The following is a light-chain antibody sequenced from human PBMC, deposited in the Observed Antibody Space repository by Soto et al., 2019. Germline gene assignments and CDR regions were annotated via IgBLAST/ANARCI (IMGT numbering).Light chain of an antibody. J-gene: IGKJ3*01. CDR1: QSISSW. CDR3: QQYNSYSRT. Sequence: IQMTQSASTLSASVGARVTITCRASQSISSWLAWYQQKPGKAPKLLIYKASSLESGVPSRFSGSGSGTEFTLTISSLQPDDFATYYCQQYNSYSRTFGPGTKVDIK. CDR2: KAS. V-gene: IGKV1-5*03.